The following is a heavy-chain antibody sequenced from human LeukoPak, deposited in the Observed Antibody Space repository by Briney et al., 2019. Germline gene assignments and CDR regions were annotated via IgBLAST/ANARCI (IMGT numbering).Heavy chain of an antibody. J-gene: IGHJ5*02. CDR2: INHGKST. CDR1: AGSFSGYY. CDR3: ARGGRRQWLDWIDP. Sequence: SDAVSLTCAVYAGSFSGYYWRWLGQRQGKGLESPGTINHGKSTYYKTSLNSRVTLSVDTSKTQCSLKLSPVTAPDPAVFFCARGGRRQWLDWIDPWGQGTLVTVSS. V-gene: IGHV4-34*01. D-gene: IGHD6-19*01.